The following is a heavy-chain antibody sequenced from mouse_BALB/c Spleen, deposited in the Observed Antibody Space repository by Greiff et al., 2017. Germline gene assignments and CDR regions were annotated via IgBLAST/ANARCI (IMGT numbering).Heavy chain of an antibody. CDR1: EYAFPSHD. D-gene: IGHD4-1*01. Sequence: EVMLVESGGGLVQPGESLKLSCESNEYAFPSHDMSWVRKTPEKRLELVAAINSDGGSTYYPDTMERRFSISRDNTKKTLYLQMSSLRSEDTALYDCARQGTLTGVFAYWGQGTLVTVSA. CDR3: ARQGTLTGVFAY. J-gene: IGHJ3*01. V-gene: IGHV5-2*01. CDR2: INSDGGST.